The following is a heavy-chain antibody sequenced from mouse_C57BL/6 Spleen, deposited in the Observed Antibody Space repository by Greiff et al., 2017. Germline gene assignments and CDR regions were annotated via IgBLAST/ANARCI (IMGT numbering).Heavy chain of an antibody. D-gene: IGHD2-3*01. CDR2: INPSTGGT. Sequence: VQLQQSGPELVKPGASVKISCKASGYSFTGYYMNWVKQSPEKSLEWIGEINPSTGGTTYNQKFKAKATLTVDKSSSTAYMQLKSLTSEDSAVYYCARTYDGYLYAMDYWGQGTSVTVSS. J-gene: IGHJ4*01. CDR1: GYSFTGYY. CDR3: ARTYDGYLYAMDY. V-gene: IGHV1-42*01.